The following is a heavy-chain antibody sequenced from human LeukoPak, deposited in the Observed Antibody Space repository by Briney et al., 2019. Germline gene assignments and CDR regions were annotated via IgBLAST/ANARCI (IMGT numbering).Heavy chain of an antibody. Sequence: GGSLRLSCAASGFSFDDYGLAWVGQAPGKGLEWGSGINWNGDSTAYAYSVKGRFTISRDNAKNSLYLQMNSLRAEDTALYYCARDLRVVITGSFDSWGQGTLVTVSS. CDR2: INWNGDST. V-gene: IGHV3-20*04. D-gene: IGHD3-22*01. J-gene: IGHJ4*02. CDR3: ARDLRVVITGSFDS. CDR1: GFSFDDYG.